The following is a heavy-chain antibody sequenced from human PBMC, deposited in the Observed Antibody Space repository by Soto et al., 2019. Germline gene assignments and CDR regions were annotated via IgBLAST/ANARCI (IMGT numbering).Heavy chain of an antibody. J-gene: IGHJ4*02. D-gene: IGHD1-26*01. V-gene: IGHV4-34*01. CDR3: ARVSSGVGATDY. Sequence: SETLSLTCTVYGGSFSGYYWSWIRQPPGKGLEWIGEINHSGSTNYNPSLKSRVTISVDTSKNQFSLKLSSVTAADTAVYYCARVSSGVGATDYWGQGTLVTVSS. CDR2: INHSGST. CDR1: GGSFSGYY.